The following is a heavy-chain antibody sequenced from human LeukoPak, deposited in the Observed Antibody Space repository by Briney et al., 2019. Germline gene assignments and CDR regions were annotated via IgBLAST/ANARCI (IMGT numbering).Heavy chain of an antibody. CDR2: ISGSGGST. Sequence: QPGRSLRLSCAASGFTFSGYAMSWVRQAPGKGLEWVSGISGSGGSTYYADSVKGRFTISRDNSKNTLYLQMSSLRAEDTAVYYCAKVRNTAVVSQNPFDYWGQGTLVTVSS. CDR1: GFTFSGYA. D-gene: IGHD5-18*01. V-gene: IGHV3-23*01. CDR3: AKVRNTAVVSQNPFDY. J-gene: IGHJ4*02.